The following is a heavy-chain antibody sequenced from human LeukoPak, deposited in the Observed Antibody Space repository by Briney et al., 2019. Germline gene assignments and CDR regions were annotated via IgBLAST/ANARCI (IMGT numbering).Heavy chain of an antibody. CDR1: GGSFSGYY. CDR3: ARSLLVVPDASGEHDAFDM. Sequence: PSETLSLTCAVYGGSFSGYYWSWIRQPPGKGLEWIGEINHSGSTNYNPSLKSRVTISVDTSKNQFSLKLSSVTAADTAVYYCARSLLVVPDASGEHDAFDMWGQGTMVTVSS. D-gene: IGHD2-8*02. J-gene: IGHJ3*02. V-gene: IGHV4-34*01. CDR2: INHSGST.